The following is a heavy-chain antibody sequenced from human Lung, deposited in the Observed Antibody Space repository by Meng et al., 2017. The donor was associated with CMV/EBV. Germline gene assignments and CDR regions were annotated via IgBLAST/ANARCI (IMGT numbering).Heavy chain of an antibody. V-gene: IGHV3-66*03. D-gene: IGHD3-3*01. CDR3: ARETKYYSFWSGYEDYYYYGMDV. CDR1: GFTVSSDY. Sequence: GGSLRLXXAASGFTVSSDYMSWVRQAPGKGLERVSVIYSTGNTYYADSVKGRFTISRDNSKNTLYLQMNSLRAEDTAVYYCARETKYYSFWSGYEDYYYYGMDVWGQGTTVXVSS. CDR2: IYSTGNT. J-gene: IGHJ6*02.